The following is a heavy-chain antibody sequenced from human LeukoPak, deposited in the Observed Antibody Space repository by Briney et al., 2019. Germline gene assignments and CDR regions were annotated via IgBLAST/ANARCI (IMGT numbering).Heavy chain of an antibody. CDR3: ATAGGLRFLEWLLPDY. J-gene: IGHJ4*02. D-gene: IGHD3-3*01. V-gene: IGHV3-23*01. CDR1: GFTFSSYS. CDR2: ISGSGGST. Sequence: HPGGSLRLSCAASGFTFSSYSMNWVRQAPGKGLEWVSAISGSGGSTYYADSVKGRFTISRDNSKNTLYLQMNSLRAEDTAVYYCATAGGLRFLEWLLPDYWGQGTLVTVSS.